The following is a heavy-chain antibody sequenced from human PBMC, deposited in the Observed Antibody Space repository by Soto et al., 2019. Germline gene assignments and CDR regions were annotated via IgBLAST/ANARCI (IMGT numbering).Heavy chain of an antibody. CDR1: GYTFPSYY. J-gene: IGHJ3*02. CDR3: TRDYLDDAFDI. Sequence: ASVKVSCKASGYTFPSYYMHWVRQAPGQGLEWMGIINPSGGSTSYAQKFQGRVTMTRDTSTSTVYMELSSLRSEDTAVYYCTRDYLDDAFDIWGQGTMVTVSS. V-gene: IGHV1-46*01. CDR2: INPSGGST.